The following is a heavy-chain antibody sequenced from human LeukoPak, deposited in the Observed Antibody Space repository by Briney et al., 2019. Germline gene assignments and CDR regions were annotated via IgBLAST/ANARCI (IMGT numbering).Heavy chain of an antibody. V-gene: IGHV3-21*01. CDR3: ARGQGLQLKSGSDY. J-gene: IGHJ4*02. CDR1: GFTFSSYT. D-gene: IGHD5-24*01. CDR2: ISSSSYI. Sequence: PGGSLRLSCAASGFTFSSYTMNWVRQAPGKGLEWVSSISSSSYIYYADSVKGRFTISRDNAKNSLFLQMNSLRAEDTAVYYCARGQGLQLKSGSDYWGQGTLVTVSS.